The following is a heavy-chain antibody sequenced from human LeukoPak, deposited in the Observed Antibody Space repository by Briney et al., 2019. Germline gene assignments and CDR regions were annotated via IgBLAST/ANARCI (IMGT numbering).Heavy chain of an antibody. Sequence: GESLKISCKGSGYSFTSYWIAWVRQMPGKGLEWMGIIYHGDSDTRYSPSFQGQVTISVDKSVSAAYLQWSSLKASDTAMYYCASPPTRECSSISCPLSYWGQGTLVTVSS. J-gene: IGHJ4*02. D-gene: IGHD2-2*01. CDR3: ASPPTRECSSISCPLSY. CDR2: IYHGDSDT. CDR1: GYSFTSYW. V-gene: IGHV5-51*01.